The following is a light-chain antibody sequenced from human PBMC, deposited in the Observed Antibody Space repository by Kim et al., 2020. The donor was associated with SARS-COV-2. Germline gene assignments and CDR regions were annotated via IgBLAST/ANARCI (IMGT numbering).Light chain of an antibody. Sequence: SFAPGERATLSSRASQSVSSYLAWYQQKPGQAPRLLIYDASNRATGIPARFSGSGSGTDFTLTISSLEPEDFAVYYCQQRSNWPVTFGQGTKLEI. V-gene: IGKV3-11*01. J-gene: IGKJ2*01. CDR3: QQRSNWPVT. CDR2: DAS. CDR1: QSVSSY.